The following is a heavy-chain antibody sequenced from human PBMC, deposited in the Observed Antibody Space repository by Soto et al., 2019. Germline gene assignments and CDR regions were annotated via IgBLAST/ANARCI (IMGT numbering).Heavy chain of an antibody. D-gene: IGHD6-13*01. CDR1: GFTFSSSS. CDR2: ISSSSSTI. CDR3: ARHPERIAQIGWFDP. J-gene: IGHJ5*02. V-gene: IGHV3-48*01. Sequence: HPGGSLRLSCAASGFTFSSSSMNWVRQAPGKGLEWVSYISSSSSTIYYADSVKGRFTIPRDNAKNSLYLQMNSLRAEDTAVYYCARHPERIAQIGWFDPWGQGTLVTVSS.